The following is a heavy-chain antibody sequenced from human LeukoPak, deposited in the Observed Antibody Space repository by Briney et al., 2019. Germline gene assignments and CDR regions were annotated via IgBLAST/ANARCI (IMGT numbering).Heavy chain of an antibody. CDR3: ARDPGLLWFGELNPFDY. CDR1: GGTFSSYA. CDR2: IMPILGIA. D-gene: IGHD3-10*01. V-gene: IGHV1-69*04. Sequence: ASVKVSCKASGGTFSSYAISWVRQAPGQGLEWMGKIMPILGIANYAQKFQGRVTITADKSTSTAYMELSSLRSEDTAVYYCARDPGLLWFGELNPFDYWGQGTLVTVSS. J-gene: IGHJ4*02.